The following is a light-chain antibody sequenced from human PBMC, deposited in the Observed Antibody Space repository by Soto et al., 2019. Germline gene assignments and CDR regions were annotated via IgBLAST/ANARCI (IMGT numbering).Light chain of an antibody. Sequence: EIVLTQSPATLSLSPGERVTLSCRASQSLSSYLAWYQQKPGQAPRLLFYDASNRATGIPARFSGSGSGTDFTLTINSLEPEDFAVYYCQQRSSWQWTFGQGTKVDIK. V-gene: IGKV3-11*01. CDR1: QSLSSY. CDR2: DAS. J-gene: IGKJ1*01. CDR3: QQRSSWQWT.